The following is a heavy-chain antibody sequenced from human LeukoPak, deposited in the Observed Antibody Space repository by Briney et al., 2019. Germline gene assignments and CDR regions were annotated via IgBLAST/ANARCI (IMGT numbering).Heavy chain of an antibody. V-gene: IGHV4-4*07. D-gene: IGHD5-18*01. Sequence: PSETLSLTCTVSGGSISSYYWSWIRQPAGKGLEWIGRIYTSGSTNYNPSLKSRVTMSVDTSKNQFSLQLNSVTPEDTAVYYCARDIALGYSYVGNFDYWGQGTLVTVSS. J-gene: IGHJ4*02. CDR2: IYTSGST. CDR1: GGSISSYY. CDR3: ARDIALGYSYVGNFDY.